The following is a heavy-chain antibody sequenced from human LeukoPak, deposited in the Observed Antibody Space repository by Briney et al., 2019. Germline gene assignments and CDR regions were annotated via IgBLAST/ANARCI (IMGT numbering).Heavy chain of an antibody. D-gene: IGHD3-16*01. CDR3: ARDPLGGAVADNWFDP. Sequence: GASVKVSCKASGYTFTDSYMQWVRQAPGQGLEWMGWISAYNGNTNYAQKLQGRVTMTTDTSTSTAYMELRSLRSDDTAVYYCARDPLGGAVADNWFDPWGQGTLVTVSS. J-gene: IGHJ5*02. V-gene: IGHV1-18*04. CDR2: ISAYNGNT. CDR1: GYTFTDSY.